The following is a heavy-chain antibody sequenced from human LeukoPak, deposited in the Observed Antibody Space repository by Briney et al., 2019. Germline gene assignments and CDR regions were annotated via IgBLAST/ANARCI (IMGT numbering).Heavy chain of an antibody. Sequence: GGSLRLSCAASGFIFSKYWMLWVRQAPGKGLESVSRINTDGTVTTYADSVKGRFTVSRDNADNTMFLQMNSVRDEDTAVYYCATKQWLAPPPDSWGQGTPVTVSS. J-gene: IGHJ4*02. CDR3: ATKQWLAPPPDS. CDR1: GFIFSKYW. D-gene: IGHD6-19*01. CDR2: INTDGTVT. V-gene: IGHV3-74*01.